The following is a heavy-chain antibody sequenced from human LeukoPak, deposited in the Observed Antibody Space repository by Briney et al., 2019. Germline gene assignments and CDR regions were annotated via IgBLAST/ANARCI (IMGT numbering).Heavy chain of an antibody. V-gene: IGHV4-59*01. J-gene: IGHJ4*02. CDR3: ARDLYSSSWLNYFDY. D-gene: IGHD6-13*01. CDR1: GGSISSYY. CDR2: IYYSGST. Sequence: SETLSLTCTVSGGSISSYYWSWIRQPPGKGLEWIGYIYYSGSTNYNPSLKSRVTISVDTSKNQFFLKLSSVTAADTAVYYCARDLYSSSWLNYFDYWGQGTLVTVSS.